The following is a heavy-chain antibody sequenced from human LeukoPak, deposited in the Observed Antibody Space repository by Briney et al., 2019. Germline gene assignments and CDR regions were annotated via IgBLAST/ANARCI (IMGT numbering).Heavy chain of an antibody. CDR3: ARQSDSNYYYNYYYGMDV. CDR2: LNPNSGIT. CDR1: GYIFTGNY. D-gene: IGHD4-11*01. J-gene: IGHJ6*02. V-gene: IGHV1-2*02. Sequence: GASVKVSCEASGYIFTGNYIHWVRQAPGQGLEWMGWLNPNSGITNYAQRFQGRVTMTRDTSISTAYMEVTGLRSDDTAIFYCARQSDSNYYYNYYYGMDVWGQGTTVTVSS.